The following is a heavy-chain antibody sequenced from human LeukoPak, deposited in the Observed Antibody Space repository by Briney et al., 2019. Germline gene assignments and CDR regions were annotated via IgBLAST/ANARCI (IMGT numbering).Heavy chain of an antibody. J-gene: IGHJ4*02. CDR2: ISGSGGST. CDR3: AKNSVRSGYYYGY. V-gene: IGHV3-23*01. D-gene: IGHD3-22*01. CDR1: GFTFSSYA. Sequence: AGGSLRLSCAASGFTFSSYAMSWVRQAPGKGLEWVSAISGSGGSTYYADSVKGRFTISRDNSKDTLYLQMNSLRAEDTAVYYCAKNSVRSGYYYGYWGQGTLVTVSS.